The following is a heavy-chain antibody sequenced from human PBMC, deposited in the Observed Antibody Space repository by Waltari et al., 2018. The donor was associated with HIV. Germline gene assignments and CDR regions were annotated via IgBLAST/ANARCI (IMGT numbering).Heavy chain of an antibody. V-gene: IGHV3-30*03. CDR3: ARGASGWSPGY. Sequence: QVHLVESGGGVVQPGRSLRLSCAASGFTFSSYAMHWVRQAPGKVLECVAVISYHRYDKYYADSVKGRFTISRDNSKNTLYLQMNSLRAEDTAVYYCARGASGWSPGYWGQGTLVTVSS. CDR1: GFTFSSYA. J-gene: IGHJ4*02. CDR2: ISYHRYDK. D-gene: IGHD6-19*01.